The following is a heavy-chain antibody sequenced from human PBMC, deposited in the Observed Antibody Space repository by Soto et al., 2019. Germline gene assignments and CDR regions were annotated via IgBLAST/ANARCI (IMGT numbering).Heavy chain of an antibody. CDR2: IDEYGNTI. Sequence: PGWSLRLSCATCGVTLCISGVHWVRQVPGKGLLWVSRIDEYGNTINYADSVRGRFTISRDNARNTLYLEMNSLRAEDTALYYCTRDIGGKGAYWGPGPLVTVSS. D-gene: IGHD3-10*01. CDR1: GVTLCISG. V-gene: IGHV3-74*01. CDR3: TRDIGGKGAY. J-gene: IGHJ4*02.